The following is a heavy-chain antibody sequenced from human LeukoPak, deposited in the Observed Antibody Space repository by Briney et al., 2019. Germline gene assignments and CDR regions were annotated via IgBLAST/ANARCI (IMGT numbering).Heavy chain of an antibody. CDR1: GYTFTGYY. V-gene: IGHV1-2*02. Sequence: ASVKVSCKASGYTFTGYYMHWVRQAPGQGLEWMGWINPNSGGTNYAQKFQGRVTMTRDTSISTAYVELTRLRSDDTAIYYCARDPGYSYAVDYWGQGTLVTVSS. J-gene: IGHJ4*02. CDR2: INPNSGGT. D-gene: IGHD5-18*01. CDR3: ARDPGYSYAVDY.